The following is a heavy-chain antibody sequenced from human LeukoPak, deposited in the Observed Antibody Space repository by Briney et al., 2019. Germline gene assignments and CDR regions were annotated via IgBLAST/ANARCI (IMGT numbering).Heavy chain of an antibody. V-gene: IGHV5-10-1*01. D-gene: IGHD2-2*01. CDR3: ARRQLPDAFDI. CDR2: IVPGGSYT. CDR1: GSTFTTYS. J-gene: IGHJ3*02. Sequence: GGPLQISCQAPGSTFTTYSISWVGRLPGKGLEWMGRIVPGGSYTNYSPSFQGHVTISADKSISTAYLQRSSLKASDTAIYYCARRQLPDAFDIWGQGTMVTVSS.